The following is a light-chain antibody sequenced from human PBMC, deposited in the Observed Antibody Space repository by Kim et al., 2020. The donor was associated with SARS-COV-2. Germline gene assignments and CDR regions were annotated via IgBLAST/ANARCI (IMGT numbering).Light chain of an antibody. Sequence: DIQMTQSPSSFSASVGDRVTITCQASQDISNYLNWYQQKPGKAPKLLIYDASNLETGVPSRFSGSGSGTDFTFTISSLQPEDIATYYCQQYDNLPLTFGPGTKVDIK. CDR2: DAS. CDR3: QQYDNLPLT. CDR1: QDISNY. J-gene: IGKJ3*01. V-gene: IGKV1-33*01.